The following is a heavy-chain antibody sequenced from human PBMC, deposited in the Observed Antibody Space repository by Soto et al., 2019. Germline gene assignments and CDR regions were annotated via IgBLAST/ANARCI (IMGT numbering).Heavy chain of an antibody. V-gene: IGHV4-61*01. Sequence: SETLSLACTVSGDSVNTGSYYWSWIRQPPGKGLEWIGYAYYSGSTNYNPSLKSRVTISLDTSKNHFSLKLTSVTAADTALYYCATGRYPYGSDYGGQGTLVTVSS. J-gene: IGHJ4*02. CDR3: ATGRYPYGSDY. CDR1: GDSVNTGSYY. D-gene: IGHD3-10*01. CDR2: AYYSGST.